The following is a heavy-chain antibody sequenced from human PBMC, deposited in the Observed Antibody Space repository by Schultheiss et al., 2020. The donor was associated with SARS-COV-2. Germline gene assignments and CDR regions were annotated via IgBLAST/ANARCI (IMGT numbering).Heavy chain of an antibody. CDR1: GGSISSYY. V-gene: IGHV4-4*07. CDR2: IYTSGST. J-gene: IGHJ6*02. Sequence: SETLSLTCTVSGGSISSYYWSWIRQPAGKGLEWIGRIYTSGSTNYNPSLKSRVTMSVDTSKNQFSLKLSSVTAADTAVYYCARGAAAGIMNYYYYGMDVWGQGTTVTVSS. D-gene: IGHD6-13*01. CDR3: ARGAAAGIMNYYYYGMDV.